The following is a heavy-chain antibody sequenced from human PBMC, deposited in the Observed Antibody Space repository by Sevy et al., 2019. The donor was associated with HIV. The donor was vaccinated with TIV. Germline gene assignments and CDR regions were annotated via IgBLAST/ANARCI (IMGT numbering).Heavy chain of an antibody. Sequence: GESLKISCKGSGYSFSTYWIAWVRQMPGKGLELMGLIFPGDSDTRYSPSFQGQVTISADKSIRTSYLQWNSLKASDTAKYYCARRSIQRRGSDYFYYGLDVWGQGTTVTVSS. CDR3: ARRSIQRRGSDYFYYGLDV. V-gene: IGHV5-51*01. D-gene: IGHD1-1*01. J-gene: IGHJ6*02. CDR2: IFPGDSDT. CDR1: GYSFSTYW.